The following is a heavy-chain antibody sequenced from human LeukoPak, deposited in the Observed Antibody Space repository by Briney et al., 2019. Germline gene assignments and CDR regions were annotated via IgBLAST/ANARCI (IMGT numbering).Heavy chain of an antibody. CDR3: ARHYDYVWGSYRSYYYYYMDV. CDR2: MSSGGGL. Sequence: SLRLSCAASGFSLSTYSMSWLRQAPGKGLEWVSTMSSGGGLYYADSVKGRFTMSRDNAKNSVYLEMNNLRAEDTAVYYCARHYDYVWGSYRSYYYYYMDVWGKGTTVTVSS. CDR1: GFSLSTYS. D-gene: IGHD3-16*02. J-gene: IGHJ6*03. V-gene: IGHV3-21*06.